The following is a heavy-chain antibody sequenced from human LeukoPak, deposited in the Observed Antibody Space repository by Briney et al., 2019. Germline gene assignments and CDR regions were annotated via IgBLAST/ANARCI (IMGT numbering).Heavy chain of an antibody. V-gene: IGHV4-34*01. Sequence: TSETLSLTCAVYGGSFSGYYWSWIRQPPGKGLEWIGEINHSGSTNYNPSLKSRVTISVDTSKNQFSLKLSSVTAADTAVYYCARGRDLLAYYYDSSGYRFDYWGQGTLVTVSS. J-gene: IGHJ4*02. CDR1: GGSFSGYY. CDR2: INHSGST. CDR3: ARGRDLLAYYYDSSGYRFDY. D-gene: IGHD3-22*01.